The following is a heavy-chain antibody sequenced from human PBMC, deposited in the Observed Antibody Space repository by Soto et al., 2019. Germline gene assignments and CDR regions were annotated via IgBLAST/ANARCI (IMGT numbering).Heavy chain of an antibody. Sequence: SETLSLTCTVSGGSISSYYWSWIRQPPGKGLEWIGYIYYSGSTNYNPSLKSRVTISVDTSKNQFSLKLSSVTAADTAVYYCARLEVAGGWFDPWGQGTLVTVSS. V-gene: IGHV4-59*08. CDR2: IYYSGST. CDR3: ARLEVAGGWFDP. J-gene: IGHJ5*02. CDR1: GGSISSYY. D-gene: IGHD2-15*01.